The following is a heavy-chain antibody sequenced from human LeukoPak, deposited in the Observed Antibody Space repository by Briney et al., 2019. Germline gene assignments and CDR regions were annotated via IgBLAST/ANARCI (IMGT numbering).Heavy chain of an antibody. CDR2: ISSSSNYI. CDR1: GFTFSSYS. V-gene: IGHV3-21*01. D-gene: IGHD3-10*01. J-gene: IGHJ4*02. Sequence: PGGSLRLSCAASGFTFSSYSMNWVRQAPGKGLEWVSSISSSSNYIYYADSVKGRLTISRHNPKNSLYLQMKRLRAEDTAVYYCARGATYGFDYWGQGTLVTVSS. CDR3: ARGATYGFDY.